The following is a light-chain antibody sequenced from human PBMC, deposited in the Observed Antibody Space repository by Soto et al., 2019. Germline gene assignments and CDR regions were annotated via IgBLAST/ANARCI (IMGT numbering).Light chain of an antibody. CDR2: DAS. V-gene: IGKV3-11*01. CDR3: QQRSIWVT. Sequence: EVVLTQSPTTLSLSPGDRATLSCRASQSVSSYLAWYQQKPGQAPRLLIYDASKRATGIPARFSGSGSGTAFTLTISSLEPEDFAVYYCQQRSIWVTFGGGTKVEIK. CDR1: QSVSSY. J-gene: IGKJ4*01.